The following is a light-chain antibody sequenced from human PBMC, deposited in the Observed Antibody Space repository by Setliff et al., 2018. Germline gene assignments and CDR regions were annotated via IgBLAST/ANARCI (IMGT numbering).Light chain of an antibody. CDR2: GNS. CDR1: NSNIGSNT. CDR3: AAWDDSLNGYWV. Sequence: VLTQPPSASGTPGQRVTISCSGSNSNIGSNTVNWYQHLPGTAPKLLIYGNSQRPSGVPDRFSGSKSGTSASLAISGLQSVDEANYYCAAWDDSLNGYWVFGGGTQLTVL. J-gene: IGLJ3*02. V-gene: IGLV1-44*01.